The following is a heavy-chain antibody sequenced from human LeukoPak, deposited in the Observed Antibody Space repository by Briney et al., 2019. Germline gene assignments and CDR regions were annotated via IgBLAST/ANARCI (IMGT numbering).Heavy chain of an antibody. Sequence: GRSLRLSCAASGFTFSSYAIHWVRQPPGKGLEWVAVISYDGSNKYYAGSVKGRFTISRDNSRNTLYLQMNSLRAEDTAVYYCAKDGPLRRWLRLGDAFDIWGQGTMVAVSS. J-gene: IGHJ3*02. CDR1: GFTFSSYA. CDR3: AKDGPLRRWLRLGDAFDI. V-gene: IGHV3-30-3*01. CDR2: ISYDGSNK. D-gene: IGHD5-12*01.